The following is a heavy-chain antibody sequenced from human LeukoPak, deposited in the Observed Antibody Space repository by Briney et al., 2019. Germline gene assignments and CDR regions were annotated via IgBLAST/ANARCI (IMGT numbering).Heavy chain of an antibody. J-gene: IGHJ5*02. CDR3: ARRVLQWLVRGWFDP. CDR1: GYSISSGYY. V-gene: IGHV4-38-2*02. Sequence: SETLSLTCTVSGYSISSGYYWDWIRQPPGKGLEWIGSIYHSGSTYYNPSLKSRVTISVDTSKNQFSLKLSSVTAADTAVYYCARRVLQWLVRGWFDPWGQGTLVTVSS. CDR2: IYHSGST. D-gene: IGHD6-19*01.